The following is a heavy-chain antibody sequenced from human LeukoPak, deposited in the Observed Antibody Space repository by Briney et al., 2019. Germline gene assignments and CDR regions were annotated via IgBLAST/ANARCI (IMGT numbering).Heavy chain of an antibody. J-gene: IGHJ5*02. CDR3: ATGVFREYYDMLTGNR. V-gene: IGHV1-24*01. CDR1: GYTLTELS. Sequence: GASVKVSCKVSGYTLTELSMHWVRQAPGKGLEWMGGFDPEDGETIYAQKFQGRVTMTEDTSTDTAYMELSSLRSEDTAVYYCATGVFREYYDMLTGNRWGQGTLVTVSS. CDR2: FDPEDGET. D-gene: IGHD3-9*01.